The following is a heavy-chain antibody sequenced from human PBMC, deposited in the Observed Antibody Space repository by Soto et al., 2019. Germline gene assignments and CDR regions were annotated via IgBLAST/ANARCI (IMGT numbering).Heavy chain of an antibody. CDR2: IYYSGST. Sequence: QVQLQESGPGLVKPSQTLSLTCTVSGGSISSGGYYWSWIRQHPGKGLEWIGYIYYSGSTYYNPSLKSRVTISVETSKNQFSRKLSSVTAADTAVYYCAREGLCSGGSCYSIWCQGTLVTVSS. CDR1: GGSISSGGYY. J-gene: IGHJ4*02. D-gene: IGHD2-15*01. V-gene: IGHV4-31*03. CDR3: AREGLCSGGSCYSI.